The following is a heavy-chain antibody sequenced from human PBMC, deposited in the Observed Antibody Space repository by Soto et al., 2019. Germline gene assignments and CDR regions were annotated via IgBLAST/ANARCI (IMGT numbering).Heavy chain of an antibody. CDR2: IYWDDDK. Sequence: SARTLVNPTRTITMAGTFPASCLTTSGLSKGWIRQPPGKALEWLALIYWDDDKRYSPSLKSRLTITKDTSKKQVVLTMTNMDPVDTATYYCARDYCTDGACYARFDPWGQGT. V-gene: IGHV2-5*02. CDR1: ASCLTTSGLS. J-gene: IGHJ5*02. D-gene: IGHD2-8*01. CDR3: ARDYCTDGACYARFDP.